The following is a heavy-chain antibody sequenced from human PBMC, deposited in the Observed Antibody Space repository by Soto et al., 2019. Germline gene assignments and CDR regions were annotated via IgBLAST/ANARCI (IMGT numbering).Heavy chain of an antibody. D-gene: IGHD2-2*01. V-gene: IGHV4-31*03. Sequence: PSETLSLTCTVSGDSISGGASFWSWIRQPPGKGLEWIANVYYSGSSYYNPSLKSRLTISVDTTKNLFSLQLQSTTAADTAVYYCAKLSCTSSTCYFPGWFDPWGQGTLVTVSS. CDR1: GDSISGGASF. J-gene: IGHJ5*02. CDR3: AKLSCTSSTCYFPGWFDP. CDR2: VYYSGSS.